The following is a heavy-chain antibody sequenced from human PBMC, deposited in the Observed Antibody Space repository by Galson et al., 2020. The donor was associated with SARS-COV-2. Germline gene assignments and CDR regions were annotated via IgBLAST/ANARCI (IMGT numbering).Heavy chain of an antibody. Sequence: GGSLKISCAASGFTFNNYAMHWVRQAPGKGLEWVALISYEGSIKYYADSVKGRFTISRDSSKNTLYLQMNSLSAGDTAVYYCAKRKEVFWLGELNQGLDVWGQGTTVTVS. J-gene: IGHJ6*02. CDR3: AKRKEVFWLGELNQGLDV. CDR1: GFTFNNYA. CDR2: ISYEGSIK. D-gene: IGHD3-10*01. V-gene: IGHV3-30*18.